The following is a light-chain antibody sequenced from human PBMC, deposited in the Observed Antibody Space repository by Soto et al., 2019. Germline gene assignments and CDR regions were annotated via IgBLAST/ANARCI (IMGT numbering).Light chain of an antibody. CDR1: QSVSSSY. Sequence: EIVLMQSPGTLYLSPGEGATLSCRASQSVSSSYLAWYQQKPGQAPRLLIYGASSRATGIPDRFSGSGSGTDFTLTISRLEPEDFAVYYCQHYGGSPWTFGQGTKVEIK. V-gene: IGKV3-20*01. CDR3: QHYGGSPWT. CDR2: GAS. J-gene: IGKJ1*01.